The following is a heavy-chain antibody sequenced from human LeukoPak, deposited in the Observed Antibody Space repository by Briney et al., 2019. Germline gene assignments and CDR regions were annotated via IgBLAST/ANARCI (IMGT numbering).Heavy chain of an antibody. D-gene: IGHD3-22*01. CDR3: ATGNYYDSRGYYTFGH. V-gene: IGHV3-74*01. J-gene: IGHJ4*02. CDR1: GFAFNKYW. CDR2: INGDGSTT. Sequence: GGSLRLSCAASGFAFNKYWMHWVRQAPGKGLVWVSRINGDGSTTSYADSVKGGFTISRDNAKNTLYLQMSSLRAQDTAVYYCATGNYYDSRGYYTFGHWGQGTLVTVSS.